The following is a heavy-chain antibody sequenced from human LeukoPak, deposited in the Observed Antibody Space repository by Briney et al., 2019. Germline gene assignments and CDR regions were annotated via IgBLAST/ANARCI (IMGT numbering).Heavy chain of an antibody. V-gene: IGHV3-20*04. Sequence: PGGSLRLSCAASGSALGDYGMNWVRQAPGKGLGWVGGINWDGGATGYVESVKGRFTISRDNAKRFLYLQMDSLRVEDTAFYYCARDLSSSWYSLGYWGQGTQVIVSS. CDR1: GSALGDYG. D-gene: IGHD6-13*01. CDR2: INWDGGAT. J-gene: IGHJ4*02. CDR3: ARDLSSSWYSLGY.